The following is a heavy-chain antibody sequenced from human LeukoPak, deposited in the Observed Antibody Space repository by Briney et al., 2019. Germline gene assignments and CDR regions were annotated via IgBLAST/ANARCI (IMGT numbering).Heavy chain of an antibody. D-gene: IGHD2-2*01. CDR1: GYSFSSYW. Sequence: GESLKISCKGSGYSFSSYWIAWVRQMPGKGLEWMGIIYPRDSRTTYSPSFQGQVTISADKSISTAYLQWSSLKASDTAMYYCARRQGCSSTSCPPDYWGQGTLVTVSP. J-gene: IGHJ4*02. CDR3: ARRQGCSSTSCPPDY. V-gene: IGHV5-51*01. CDR2: IYPRDSRT.